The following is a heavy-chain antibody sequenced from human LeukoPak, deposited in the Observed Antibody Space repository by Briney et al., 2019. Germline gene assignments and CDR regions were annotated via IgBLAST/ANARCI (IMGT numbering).Heavy chain of an antibody. J-gene: IGHJ4*02. CDR3: ARDSGGYCTNGVCSTFDY. CDR2: ISSSGSTI. V-gene: IGHV3-48*03. Sequence: GGSLRLSCAASGFTFSSYEMNWVRQAPGKGLEWGSYISSSGSTIYYADSVKGRFTISRDNAKNSLYLQMNSLRAEDTAVYYCARDSGGYCTNGVCSTFDYWGQGTLVTVSS. D-gene: IGHD2-8*01. CDR1: GFTFSSYE.